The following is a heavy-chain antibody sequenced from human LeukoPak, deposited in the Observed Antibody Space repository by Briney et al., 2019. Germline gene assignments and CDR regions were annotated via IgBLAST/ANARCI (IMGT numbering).Heavy chain of an antibody. J-gene: IGHJ3*02. Sequence: PSETLSLTCTVSGDSISSYYWSWIRQPAGKGLEWIGRIYSSGSTKYSPSLKSRVTMSVDTSKNQFSLKLSSVTAADTAVYYCAGDRDGGPPIWGQGTMVTVSS. V-gene: IGHV4-4*07. D-gene: IGHD4-23*01. CDR1: GDSISSYY. CDR3: AGDRDGGPPI. CDR2: IYSSGST.